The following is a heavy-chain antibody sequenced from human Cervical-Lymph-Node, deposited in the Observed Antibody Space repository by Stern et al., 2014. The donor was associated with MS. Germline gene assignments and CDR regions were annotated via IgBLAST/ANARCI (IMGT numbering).Heavy chain of an antibody. J-gene: IGHJ6*02. Sequence: EVQLVESGGGLVQPGGSLRLSCAASGFTFSTYAFSWVRQAPGKGLEWVSSISDSVVYTYYADSVKGRFTISRDNSKSMWYLEMQSLRAEDTAVYHCAKDLGRGVVVVPLYGLDVWGQGTTVTVSS. V-gene: IGHV3-23*04. D-gene: IGHD2-2*01. CDR1: GFTFSTYA. CDR2: ISDSVVYT. CDR3: AKDLGRGVVVVPLYGLDV.